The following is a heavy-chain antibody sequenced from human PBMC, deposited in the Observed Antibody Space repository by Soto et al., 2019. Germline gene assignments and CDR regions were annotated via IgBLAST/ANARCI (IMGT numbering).Heavy chain of an antibody. V-gene: IGHV3-7*01. D-gene: IGHD3-10*01. Sequence: EVQLVESGGELVQPGGSLRLCCAASGFTFSDYWVTWVRQAPGKGLEWVANIKEDGTDKYYVDSVKGRFTISRDNAKNSLYLQMNSLRAEDTAVYYCAREEQFRGGLDLSGQGTLVTVSS. CDR2: IKEDGTDK. CDR3: AREEQFRGGLDL. J-gene: IGHJ5*02. CDR1: GFTFSDYW.